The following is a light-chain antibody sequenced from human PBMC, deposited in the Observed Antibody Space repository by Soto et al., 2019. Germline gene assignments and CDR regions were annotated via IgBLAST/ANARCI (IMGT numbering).Light chain of an antibody. V-gene: IGLV2-14*03. CDR3: SSYTRSTTLI. Sequence: QSVLTQPASVTGSPGQAITISCKGTSSDVGGYDFVSWYQQHPGKAPKLMIYDVSNRPSGVSDRFSGSKSGNTASLTISGLQAEDEADYYCSSYTRSTTLIFGGGTKVTVL. J-gene: IGLJ2*01. CDR2: DVS. CDR1: SSDVGGYDF.